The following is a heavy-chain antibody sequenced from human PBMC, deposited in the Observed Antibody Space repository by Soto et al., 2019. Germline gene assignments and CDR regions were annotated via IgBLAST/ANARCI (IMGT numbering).Heavy chain of an antibody. J-gene: IGHJ5*02. D-gene: IGHD5-18*01. CDR1: GYTFTNHD. CDR3: ARMESFGSLNWFDP. V-gene: IGHV1-8*02. CDR2: MNPGSGDT. Sequence: GSSAKVSRQASGYTFTNHDVSWVRQATGQGLEWMGWMNPGSGDTGYAQKFQGRVTMTRDISIATAYMELNSLTSEDTAIYYCARMESFGSLNWFDPWGQGTLVTVPS.